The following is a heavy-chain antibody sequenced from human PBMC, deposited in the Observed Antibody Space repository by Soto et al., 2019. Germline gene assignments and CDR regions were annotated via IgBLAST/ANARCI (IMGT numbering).Heavy chain of an antibody. Sequence: SETLSLTCTVSGGSISSSSYYWGWIRQPPGKGLEWIGSIYYSGSTYYNPSLKSRVTISVDTSKNQFSLKLSSVTAADTAVYYCARASYYDFWSGYPYYYYYMDVWGKGTTVTVSS. CDR3: ARASYYDFWSGYPYYYYYMDV. CDR2: IYYSGST. CDR1: GGSISSSSYY. D-gene: IGHD3-3*01. J-gene: IGHJ6*03. V-gene: IGHV4-39*01.